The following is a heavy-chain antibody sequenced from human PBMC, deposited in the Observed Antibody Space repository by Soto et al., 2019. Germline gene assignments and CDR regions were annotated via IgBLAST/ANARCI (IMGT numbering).Heavy chain of an antibody. CDR3: ARSHSYDSSGQNRSPYFEC. Sequence: QLQLQESGSGLVKPSQTLSLTCAVSGGSISSGVYSWNWIRQPPGKGLQWIGYIYHSGSTYYNPSISSGVPISLDRSKNQFSPTLTSVTAADTAVYYSARSHSYDSSGQNRSPYFECWGQGTLWTVSS. J-gene: IGHJ4*02. CDR1: GGSISSGVYS. CDR2: IYHSGST. D-gene: IGHD3-22*01. V-gene: IGHV4-30-2*01.